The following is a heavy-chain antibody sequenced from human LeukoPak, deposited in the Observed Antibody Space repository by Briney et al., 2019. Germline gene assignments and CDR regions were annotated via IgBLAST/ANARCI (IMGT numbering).Heavy chain of an antibody. V-gene: IGHV3-33*01. D-gene: IGHD4-11*01. J-gene: IGHJ4*02. CDR1: GFTFSSYG. CDR3: ARDPLCSNYVGYYFDY. CDR2: IWYDGSNK. Sequence: PGRSLRLSCAASGFTFSSYGMHWIRQAPGKGLEWVAVIWYDGSNKYYADSVKGRFTISRDNSKNTLYLQMNSLRAEDTAVYYCARDPLCSNYVGYYFDYWGQGTLVTVSS.